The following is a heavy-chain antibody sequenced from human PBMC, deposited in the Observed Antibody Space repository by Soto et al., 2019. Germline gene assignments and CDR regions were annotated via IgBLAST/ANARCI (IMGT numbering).Heavy chain of an antibody. CDR1: GYSFTSYW. CDR2: IDPSDSYT. CDR3: ARDGGRGYDGTYGDYSFDH. Sequence: EVQLEQPGAEVKKPGESLRISCKGSGYSFTSYWITWVRQMPGKGLEWMGRIDPSDSYTNYSPSFQGHVTISVDKSINTAYLQWSSLKASDTAIMYYCARDGGRGYDGTYGDYSFDHWGQGTLVTVPS. D-gene: IGHD4-17*01. J-gene: IGHJ5*02. V-gene: IGHV5-10-1*03.